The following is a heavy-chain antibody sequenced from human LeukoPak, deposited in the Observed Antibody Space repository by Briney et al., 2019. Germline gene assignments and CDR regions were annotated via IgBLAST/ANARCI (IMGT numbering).Heavy chain of an antibody. CDR3: AIDGQNASGDY. J-gene: IGHJ4*02. D-gene: IGHD3-3*01. V-gene: IGHV1-2*02. CDR2: INPNSGGT. CDR1: GYTFTGFY. Sequence: ASVKVSCKASGYTFTGFYMHWVRQAPGQGREWMGWINPNSGGTNYAQKFQGRVTMTRDTTISTAYMELSRLRSDDTAVYYCAIDGQNASGDYSRQGTLVTVSS.